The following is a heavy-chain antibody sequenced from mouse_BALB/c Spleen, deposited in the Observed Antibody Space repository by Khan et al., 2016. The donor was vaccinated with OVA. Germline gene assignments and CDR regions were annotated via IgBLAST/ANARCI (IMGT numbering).Heavy chain of an antibody. CDR1: GFSLTSYG. D-gene: IGHD1-3*01. J-gene: IGHJ4*01. CDR2: LWGDAST. Sequence: VQLQESGPGLVAPSQSLSITCTVSGFSLTSYGVNWVRQPPGKGLEWLGVLWGDASTNYHSDLISRLSICMDNSKRQVFLTLNSLQTDDTATYYCDEHNDCTLYAMDYWGQGTAVTISS. CDR3: DEHNDCTLYAMDY. V-gene: IGHV2-3*01.